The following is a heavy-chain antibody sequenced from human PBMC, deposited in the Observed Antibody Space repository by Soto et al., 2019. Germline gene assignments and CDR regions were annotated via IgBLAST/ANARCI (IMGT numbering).Heavy chain of an antibody. CDR2: IGPTGDT. CDR1: GRSMSGYN. D-gene: IGHD3-10*01. CDR3: ARNGVGFVFDI. J-gene: IGHJ3*02. V-gene: IGHV4-34*02. Sequence: QVQQQQWGARLLKPSETLSLTCAEYGRSMSGYNWSWLRRSPVRGLEWIGEIGPTGDTNYGPSFMSRVTVSVDTSKYELSLRLTQVTAADTATYLCARNGVGFVFDIWGLGTMVSVSS.